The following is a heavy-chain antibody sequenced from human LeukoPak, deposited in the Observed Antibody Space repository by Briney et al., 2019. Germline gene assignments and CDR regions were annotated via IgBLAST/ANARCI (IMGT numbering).Heavy chain of an antibody. CDR2: ISYDGSNK. CDR1: GFTFSSYA. D-gene: IGHD3-16*01. J-gene: IGHJ4*02. Sequence: HPGRSLRLSCAASGFTFSSYAMHWVRQAPGKGLEWVAVISYDGSNKYYADSVKGRFTISRDNSKNTLYLQMNSLRAEDTAVYYCAREYTTAPCLGHWGQGTLVTVSS. CDR3: AREYTTAPCLGH. V-gene: IGHV3-30*04.